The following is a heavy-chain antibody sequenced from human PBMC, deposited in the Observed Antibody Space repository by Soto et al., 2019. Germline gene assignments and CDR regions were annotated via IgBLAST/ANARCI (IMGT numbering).Heavy chain of an antibody. Sequence: QITLKASGPTLVKPTQTLTLTCTFSGFSLSTSGVGVGWIRQPPGKALELLALIYWDDDKRYSPSLKSRPTITKHTSKNQVVLTMTNMDPVDTSTYYCAHVYGGYANFDYWGQGTLVTVSS. CDR1: GFSLSTSGVG. CDR2: IYWDDDK. D-gene: IGHD5-12*01. CDR3: AHVYGGYANFDY. V-gene: IGHV2-5*02. J-gene: IGHJ4*02.